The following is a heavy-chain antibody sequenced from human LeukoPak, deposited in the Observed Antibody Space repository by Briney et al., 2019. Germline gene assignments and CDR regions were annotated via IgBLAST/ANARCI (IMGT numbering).Heavy chain of an antibody. CDR2: INPNSGGT. CDR3: ARAGTYCTNGVCYKIPDY. CDR1: GYTFTGYY. Sequence: ASVKVSCKASGYTFTGYYMHWARQAPGQGLEWMGWINPNSGGTNYAQKFQGRVTMTRDTSISTAYMELSRLGSDDTAVYYCARAGTYCTNGVCYKIPDYWGQGTLVTVSS. J-gene: IGHJ4*02. D-gene: IGHD2-8*01. V-gene: IGHV1-2*02.